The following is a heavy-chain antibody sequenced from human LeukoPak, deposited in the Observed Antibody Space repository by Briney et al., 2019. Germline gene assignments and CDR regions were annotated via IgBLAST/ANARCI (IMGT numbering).Heavy chain of an antibody. CDR1: GVTVSSHY. J-gene: IGHJ6*03. D-gene: IGHD3-3*01. CDR3: ARETADRETIIPYYSYYYMDV. Sequence: GGSLRLSCAASGVTVSSHYMSWVRQAPGKGLEWVAVIHSGGKTNYRASGRARFTDSIENSKNMLYLQMNSLRAEDTAVYYCARETADRETIIPYYSYYYMDVWGKGTTVTVSS. CDR2: IHSGGKT. V-gene: IGHV3-53*01.